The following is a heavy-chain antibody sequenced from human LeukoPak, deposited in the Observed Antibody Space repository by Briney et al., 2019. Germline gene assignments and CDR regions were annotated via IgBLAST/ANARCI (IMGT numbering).Heavy chain of an antibody. V-gene: IGHV2-5*02. CDR1: GFSPSTSGVG. D-gene: IGHD3-22*01. CDR2: IYWDDDK. J-gene: IGHJ4*02. CDR3: AHATYYYDSSGYSPCFDY. Sequence: SGPTLVKPPQTLTLTCTFSGFSPSTSGVGVGWIRQPPGKALEWLALIYWDDDKRYSPSLKSRLTITKDTSKNQVVLTMTNMDPVDTATYYCAHATYYYDSSGYSPCFDYWGQGTLVTVSS.